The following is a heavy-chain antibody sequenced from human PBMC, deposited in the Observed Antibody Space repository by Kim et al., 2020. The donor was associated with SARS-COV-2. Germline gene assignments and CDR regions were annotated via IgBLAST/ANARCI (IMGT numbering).Heavy chain of an antibody. V-gene: IGHV3-64D*09. Sequence: GGSLRLSCSASGFTFSSYAMHWVRQAPGKGLEYVSAISSNGGSTYYADSVKGRFTISRDNSKNTLYLQMSSLRAEDTAGYYCVKGDIVVVVAATPPGYYYGMDVWGQGTTVTVSS. J-gene: IGHJ6*02. CDR3: VKGDIVVVVAATPPGYYYGMDV. D-gene: IGHD2-15*01. CDR1: GFTFSSYA. CDR2: ISSNGGST.